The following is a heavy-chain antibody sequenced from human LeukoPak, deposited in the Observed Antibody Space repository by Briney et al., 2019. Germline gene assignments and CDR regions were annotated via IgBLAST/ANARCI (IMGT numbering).Heavy chain of an antibody. V-gene: IGHV4-39*07. D-gene: IGHD3-22*01. CDR3: ARVNYYDSSGSVDAFDI. Sequence: SETLSLTCTVSGGSISSSSYYWGWIRQPPGKGLEWIGYIYHSGSTYYNPSLRSRVTISVDRSKNQFSLKLSSVTAADTAVYYCARVNYYDSSGSVDAFDIWGQGTMVTVSS. J-gene: IGHJ3*02. CDR2: IYHSGST. CDR1: GGSISSSSYY.